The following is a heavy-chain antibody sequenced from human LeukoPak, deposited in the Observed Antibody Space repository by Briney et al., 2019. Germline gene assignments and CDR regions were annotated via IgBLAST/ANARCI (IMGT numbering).Heavy chain of an antibody. CDR1: GDSISSSTYY. D-gene: IGHD6-19*01. CDR2: IYYDGST. Sequence: PSETLSLTCSVSGDSISSSTYYWGWIRQPPGKGLEWIETIYYDGSTYYNPSLRSRVSISVDTSKNQFSLELTSVTAADTALYYCARHLSTAGALAIDYWGQGTQVTVSS. V-gene: IGHV4-39*01. CDR3: ARHLSTAGALAIDY. J-gene: IGHJ4*02.